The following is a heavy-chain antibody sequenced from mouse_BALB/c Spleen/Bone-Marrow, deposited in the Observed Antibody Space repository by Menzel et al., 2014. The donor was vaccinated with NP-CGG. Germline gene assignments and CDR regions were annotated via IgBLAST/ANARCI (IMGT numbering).Heavy chain of an antibody. J-gene: IGHJ4*01. CDR2: ISSGGSYA. V-gene: IGHV5-9-3*01. Sequence: EVKLMESGGTLVKPGGSLKLSCAASGFTFSTYAMSWVRQTPEKSLEWVGTISSGGSYAYYPDSVKGRFTISRDNAKNTLYLQMSRLRSEDTAMYYCARQDSYALDSWGQGISVTVSS. CDR3: ARQDSYALDS. CDR1: GFTFSTYA.